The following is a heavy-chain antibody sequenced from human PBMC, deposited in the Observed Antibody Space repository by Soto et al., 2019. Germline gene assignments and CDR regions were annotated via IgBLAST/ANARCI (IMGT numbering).Heavy chain of an antibody. Sequence: TGGSLRLSCAASGFTVSSYAMHWVRQAPGKGLEWVAVISYDGSNKYYADSVKGRFTISRDNSKNTLYLQMNSLRAEDTAVYYCAREKAYYFDYWGQGTLVTVSS. V-gene: IGHV3-30-3*01. CDR1: GFTVSSYA. J-gene: IGHJ4*02. CDR3: AREKAYYFDY. CDR2: ISYDGSNK.